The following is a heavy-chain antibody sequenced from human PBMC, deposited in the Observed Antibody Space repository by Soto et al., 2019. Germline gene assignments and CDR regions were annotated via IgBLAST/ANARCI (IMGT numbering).Heavy chain of an antibody. J-gene: IGHJ3*02. V-gene: IGHV3-23*01. CDR3: ALDYYGSGSYPNDAFDI. D-gene: IGHD3-10*01. CDR1: GFIFSSSA. Sequence: EVQLLESGGGLVQPGGSLRLSCAASGFIFSSSAMSWVRQAPGKRLEWVSAISGSGGSPYYADSVKGRFTISRDNYKKTLYLQMNSLRAEDTAVYYCALDYYGSGSYPNDAFDIWGQGTMVTVSS. CDR2: ISGSGGSP.